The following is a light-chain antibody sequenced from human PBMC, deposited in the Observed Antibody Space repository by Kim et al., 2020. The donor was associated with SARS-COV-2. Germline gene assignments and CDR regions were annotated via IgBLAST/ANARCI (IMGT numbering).Light chain of an antibody. Sequence: DIQMTQSPSSLSASVGERVSITCQASQDIANSLSWFQQKPGKAPKLLIYDVSDLESGVPSRFSGSGSGTHFTFTISNLHPEDFATYYCQQYDGLPPFTFGQGTKLEI. CDR3: QQYDGLPPFT. CDR1: QDIANS. J-gene: IGKJ2*01. V-gene: IGKV1-33*01. CDR2: DVS.